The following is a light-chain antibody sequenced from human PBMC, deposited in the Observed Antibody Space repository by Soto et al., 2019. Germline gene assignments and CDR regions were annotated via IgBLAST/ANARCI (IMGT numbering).Light chain of an antibody. CDR1: QSVSSS. CDR2: GAS. J-gene: IGKJ1*01. V-gene: IGKV3-20*01. Sequence: MVMTHSPATLSVSPGEIATLSCRASQSVSSSLAWYQQKPGRSPRLLIYGASTRAIGIPARFSGSGSGTDFTLTISRLEPEDFAVYHCQQYGSPRTFGQGTKVDIK. CDR3: QQYGSPRT.